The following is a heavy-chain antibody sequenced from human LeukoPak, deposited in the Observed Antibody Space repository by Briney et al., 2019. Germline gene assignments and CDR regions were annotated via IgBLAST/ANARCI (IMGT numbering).Heavy chain of an antibody. Sequence: PSETLSLTCAVYGGSFSGYYWSWIRQPPGKGLEWIGEINHSGSTNYNPSLKSRVTISVDTSKNQFSLKLSSVTAADTAVYYCARGGRWVQFRDWGQGTLVTVSS. D-gene: IGHD5-24*01. CDR2: INHSGST. CDR1: GGSFSGYY. J-gene: IGHJ4*02. CDR3: ARGGRWVQFRD. V-gene: IGHV4-34*01.